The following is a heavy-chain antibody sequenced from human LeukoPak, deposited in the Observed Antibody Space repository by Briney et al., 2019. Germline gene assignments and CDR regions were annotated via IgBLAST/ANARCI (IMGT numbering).Heavy chain of an antibody. CDR2: IGSKAYGGTT. D-gene: IGHD6-13*01. CDR1: GFTFGDYA. Sequence: GGSLRLSCTASGFTFGDYAMSWFRQAPGKGLEWVGFIGSKAYGGTTEYAASVKGRFTISRDDSKSIAYLQMNSLKTEDTAVYYCARRRIKQQLVKEGYYYYGMDVWGQGTTVTVSS. J-gene: IGHJ6*02. CDR3: ARRRIKQQLVKEGYYYYGMDV. V-gene: IGHV3-49*03.